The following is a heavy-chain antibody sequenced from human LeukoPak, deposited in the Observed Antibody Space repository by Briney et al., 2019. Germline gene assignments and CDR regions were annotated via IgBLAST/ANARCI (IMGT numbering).Heavy chain of an antibody. CDR1: GGSISIGGYY. CDR2: IYSDGSS. D-gene: IGHD5-24*01. V-gene: IGHV4-61*02. Sequence: SQTLSLTCTVSGGSISIGGYYWSWIRQPAGKGLEWIGRIYSDGSSNCSPSLKSRVTISIDTSKNQFSLNLSSVTAADTAVYYCARVIPRDPYNYDGFDIWGQGTMVTVSS. CDR3: ARVIPRDPYNYDGFDI. J-gene: IGHJ3*02.